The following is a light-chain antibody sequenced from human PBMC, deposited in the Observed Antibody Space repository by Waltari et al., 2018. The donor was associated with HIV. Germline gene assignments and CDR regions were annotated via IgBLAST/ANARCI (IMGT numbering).Light chain of an antibody. Sequence: SYVLTQPPSVSVAPGKTARITCGGHIIGNKNVHWYQQKPGQAPVLVIYYDSDRPSGIPERFPGSNAGNTATLTISRVEAGDEADYHCQVWDSSSVVVFGGGTKLTVL. CDR1: IIGNKN. CDR3: QVWDSSSVVV. J-gene: IGLJ2*01. CDR2: YDS. V-gene: IGLV3-21*01.